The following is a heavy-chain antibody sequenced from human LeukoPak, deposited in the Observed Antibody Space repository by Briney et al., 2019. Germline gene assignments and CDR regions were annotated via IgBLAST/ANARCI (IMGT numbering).Heavy chain of an antibody. CDR1: GFIFNSHT. D-gene: IGHD4-17*01. CDR3: AAIVTVTTSEY. V-gene: IGHV3-21*01. Sequence: GGSLRLSCAASGFIFNSHTMNWVRQAPGKGLEWVSSISSSSSYIYYADSVKGRFTISRDNSKNTLYLQMDSLRAEDTAVYYCAAIVTVTTSEYWGQGTLVTVSS. J-gene: IGHJ4*02. CDR2: ISSSSSYI.